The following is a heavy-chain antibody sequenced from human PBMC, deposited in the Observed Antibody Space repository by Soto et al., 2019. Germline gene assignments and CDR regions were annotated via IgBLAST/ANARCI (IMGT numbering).Heavy chain of an antibody. CDR1: GFTVSSNY. CDR3: ASSYCSSTSCYTYFQH. Sequence: GGSLRLSCAASGFTVSSNYMSWVRQAPGKGLEWVSVIYSGGSTYYADSVKGRFTISRDNSKNTLYLQMNSLRAEDTAVYYCASSYCSSTSCYTYFQHWGQGTLVTVSS. CDR2: IYSGGST. D-gene: IGHD2-2*02. V-gene: IGHV3-53*01. J-gene: IGHJ1*01.